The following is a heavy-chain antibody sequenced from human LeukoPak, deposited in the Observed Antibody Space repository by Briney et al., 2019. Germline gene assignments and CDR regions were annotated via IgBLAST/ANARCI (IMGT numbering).Heavy chain of an antibody. D-gene: IGHD1-26*01. CDR2: INPNSGAT. CDR3: ASNPLSGSYSILVGGYFDY. V-gene: IGHV1-2*02. CDR1: GYTFIAYY. J-gene: IGHJ4*02. Sequence: ASLNLSCKASGYTFIAYYMHWVRQAPGQGLEWMGWINPNSGATNNAQKFQGRVTMTRDTSISTAYMELSRLRSDDTAVYYCASNPLSGSYSILVGGYFDYWGQGALVTVSS.